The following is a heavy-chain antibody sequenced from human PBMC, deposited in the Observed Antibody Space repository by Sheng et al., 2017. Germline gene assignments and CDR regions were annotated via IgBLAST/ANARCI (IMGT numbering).Heavy chain of an antibody. CDR3: ARGGYRDILTGFGY. J-gene: IGHJ4*02. CDR2: IIPMFGAA. D-gene: IGHD3-9*01. Sequence: QVQLVQSGAEVKKPGSSVKVSCRASGGTFSSNGISWVRQAPGQGLEWMGGIIPMFGAADYAQKFQGRVTITADESTTTVYIELNNLRTEDTAVYYCARGGYRDILTGFGYWGQGTLVTVSS. V-gene: IGHV1-69*13. CDR1: GGTFSSNG.